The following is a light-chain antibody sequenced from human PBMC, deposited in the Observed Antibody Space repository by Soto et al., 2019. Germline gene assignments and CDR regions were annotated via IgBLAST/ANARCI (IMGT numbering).Light chain of an antibody. CDR3: AAWDDSLNGPV. V-gene: IGLV1-44*01. CDR1: SSNIGSNT. CDR2: SNN. Sequence: QSVLTQPPSASGTPGQRVTISCSGSSSNIGSNTVNWYQQLPGTAPKLLIYSNNQRPSGVPARFSGSKSCTSASLGISGLQAEDEADYYCAAWDDSLNGPVFGGGTKLTVL. J-gene: IGLJ2*01.